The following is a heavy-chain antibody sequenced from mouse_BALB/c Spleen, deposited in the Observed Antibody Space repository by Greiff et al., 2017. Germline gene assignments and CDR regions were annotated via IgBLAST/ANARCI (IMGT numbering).Heavy chain of an antibody. D-gene: IGHD1-1*02. V-gene: IGHV5-17*02. CDR3: ARWNYSYFDY. CDR1: GFTFSSFG. CDR2: ISSGSSTI. J-gene: IGHJ2*01. Sequence: EVKLVESGGGLVQPGGSRKLSCAASGFTFSSFGMHWVRPAPEKGLEWVAYISSGSSTIYYADTVKGRFTISRDNPKNTLFLQMTSLRSEDTAMYYCARWNYSYFDYWGQGTTLTVSS.